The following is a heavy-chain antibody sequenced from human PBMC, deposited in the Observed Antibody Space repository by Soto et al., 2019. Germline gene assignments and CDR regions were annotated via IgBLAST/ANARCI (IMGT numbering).Heavy chain of an antibody. V-gene: IGHV1-18*04. J-gene: IGHJ3*02. CDR1: GYTFTSYC. CDR3: ARGKGLTYYYDSSGPNDAFDI. CDR2: ISAYNGNT. Sequence: ASVKVSCKASGYTFTSYCISWVRQAPGQGLEWMGWISAYNGNTNYAQKLQGRVTMTTDTSTSTAYMELRSLRSDDTAVYYCARGKGLTYYYDSSGPNDAFDIWGQGTMVTVSS. D-gene: IGHD3-22*01.